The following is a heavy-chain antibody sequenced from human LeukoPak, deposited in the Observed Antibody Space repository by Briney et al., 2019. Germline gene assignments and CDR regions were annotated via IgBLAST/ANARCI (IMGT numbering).Heavy chain of an antibody. CDR2: IDPSDSYT. V-gene: IGHV5-10-1*01. CDR3: ASNLYSSGYNFDQ. Sequence: GESLKISCKGSGYSFTSYWISWVRQMPGKGLEWMGRIDPSDSYTNYSPSFQGHVTISADKSISTAYLQWSSLKASDSAMYYCASNLYSSGYNFDQWGQGTLVTVSS. J-gene: IGHJ4*02. CDR1: GYSFTSYW. D-gene: IGHD3-22*01.